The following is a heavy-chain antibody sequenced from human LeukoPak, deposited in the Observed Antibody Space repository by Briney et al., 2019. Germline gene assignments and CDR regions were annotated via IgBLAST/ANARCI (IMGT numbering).Heavy chain of an antibody. V-gene: IGHV3-15*01. CDR1: GFTFSNAW. D-gene: IGHD3-22*01. CDR3: TKYYYDSSGYYSGPAD. J-gene: IGHJ4*02. Sequence: PGGSLRLSCAASGFTFSNAWMSWVRQAPGKGLEWVGRIKSKTHGGTTDYAAPVKGRFTISRDDSKNTVYLQMNSLKTEDTAVYYCTKYYYDSSGYYSGPADWGQGTLVTVSS. CDR2: IKSKTHGGTT.